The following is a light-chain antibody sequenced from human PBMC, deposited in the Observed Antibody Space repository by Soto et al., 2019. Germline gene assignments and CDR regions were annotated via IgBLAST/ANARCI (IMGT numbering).Light chain of an antibody. V-gene: IGKV1-6*01. CDR2: AAS. J-gene: IGKJ4*01. CDR1: QGIGND. Sequence: AIQMTQSPSSLSASVGDRVTITCRASQGIGNDLGWYQQKPGKAPNLLIYAASSLQSGVPSRFSGSGSGTDFTLTISSLQPEDFATYYCLQDYNYPRTFGGGTKLEIK. CDR3: LQDYNYPRT.